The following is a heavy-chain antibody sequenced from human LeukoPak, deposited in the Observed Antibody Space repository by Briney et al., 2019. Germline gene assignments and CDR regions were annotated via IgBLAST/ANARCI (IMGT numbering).Heavy chain of an antibody. V-gene: IGHV4-38-2*02. CDR1: GYSISSGYY. Sequence: PSETLSLTCTVSGYSISSGYYWGWIRQPPGKGLEWIGSIYHSGSTYYNPSLKSRVTISVDTSKNQFSLKLSSVTAADTAVYYCASGDRYSFSFDYWGQGTLVTVSS. D-gene: IGHD3-16*02. J-gene: IGHJ4*02. CDR3: ASGDRYSFSFDY. CDR2: IYHSGST.